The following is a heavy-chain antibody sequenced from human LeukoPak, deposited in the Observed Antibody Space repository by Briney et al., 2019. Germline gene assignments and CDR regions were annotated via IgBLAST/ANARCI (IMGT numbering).Heavy chain of an antibody. Sequence: PSETLSLTCTVSGGSISSYSWSWIRQPPGKGLEWIGYIYYSGTTSYNPSLKSRVTISVDTSKNQFSLRLSSVTAADTAVYYCARLSYYASGSYGCDYWGQGTLVTVSS. CDR2: IYYSGTT. CDR3: ARLSYYASGSYGCDY. V-gene: IGHV4-59*01. CDR1: GGSISSYS. J-gene: IGHJ4*02. D-gene: IGHD3-10*01.